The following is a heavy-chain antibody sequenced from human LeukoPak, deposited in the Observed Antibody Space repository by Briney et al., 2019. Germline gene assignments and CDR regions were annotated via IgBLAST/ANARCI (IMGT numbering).Heavy chain of an antibody. D-gene: IGHD3/OR15-3a*01. CDR1: GASISSDY. J-gene: IGHJ4*02. Sequence: SETLSLTCTVSGASISSDYWSWVRQPPGKGLEWLGYIYYTGSANYNPSLKSRLTISVDTSKNQFSLKLSSVTAADTAVYYCARRGGFNALNWWGRGTLVTVSS. CDR2: IYYTGSA. V-gene: IGHV4-59*08. CDR3: ARRGGFNALNW.